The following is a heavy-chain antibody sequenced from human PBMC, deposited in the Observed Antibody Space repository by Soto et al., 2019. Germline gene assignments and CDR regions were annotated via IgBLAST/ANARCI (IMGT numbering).Heavy chain of an antibody. CDR2: IYWDDDK. V-gene: IGHV2-5*02. D-gene: IGHD3-22*01. Sequence: QITLKESGPTLVKPTQTLTLTCTFSGFSLSTSGVGVGWIRQPPGKALEWLALIYWDDDKRYSPSLKSRLTITKDTSKNQVVLTMTNMYPVDTATYYCAHTTYYYDSSGYYPHWYFELWGRGTLVTVSS. J-gene: IGHJ2*01. CDR3: AHTTYYYDSSGYYPHWYFEL. CDR1: GFSLSTSGVG.